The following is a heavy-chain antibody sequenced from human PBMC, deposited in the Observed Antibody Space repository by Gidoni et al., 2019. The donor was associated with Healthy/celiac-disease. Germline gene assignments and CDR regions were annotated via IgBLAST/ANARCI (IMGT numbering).Heavy chain of an antibody. D-gene: IGHD5-12*01. V-gene: IGHV3-49*04. CDR3: TRGTWGDSYWFDP. CDR1: GFTFGDYA. CDR2: IRSKAYGGTT. J-gene: IGHJ5*02. Sequence: EVQLVESGGGLVQPGRSLRLSCTASGFTFGDYAMGWVRQAPGKGLEGVGFIRSKAYGGTTEYAASVKGRFTISRDDSKSMAYLQMNSLKTEDTAVYYCTRGTWGDSYWFDPWGQGTLVTVSS.